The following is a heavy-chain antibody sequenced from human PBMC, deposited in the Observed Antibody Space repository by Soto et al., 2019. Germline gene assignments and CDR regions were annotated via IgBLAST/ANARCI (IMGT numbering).Heavy chain of an antibody. D-gene: IGHD3-3*01. CDR2: ISSGSNYI. CDR3: ASAQISSRILDFDY. CDR1: GFTFSSYS. V-gene: IGHV3-21*01. Sequence: GSLRLSCAASGFTFSSYSINCGRQSPFKWLEWVSSISSGSNYIYYADPVKGRFTITRDNAKNSLYLQMNSLRADDTAVYYCASAQISSRILDFDYWGQGTMVTVSS. J-gene: IGHJ4*02.